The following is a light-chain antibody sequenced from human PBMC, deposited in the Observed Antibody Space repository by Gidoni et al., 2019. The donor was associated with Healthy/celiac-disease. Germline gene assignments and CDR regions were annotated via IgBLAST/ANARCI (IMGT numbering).Light chain of an antibody. CDR2: AAS. Sequence: GDRVTITCRASQSISSYLNWYQQKPGKAPKLLIYAASSLQSGVPSRFSGSGSGTDFTITISSLQPEDCATYYCQQSYSTPSTFGQGTRLEIK. J-gene: IGKJ5*01. V-gene: IGKV1-39*01. CDR3: QQSYSTPST. CDR1: QSISSY.